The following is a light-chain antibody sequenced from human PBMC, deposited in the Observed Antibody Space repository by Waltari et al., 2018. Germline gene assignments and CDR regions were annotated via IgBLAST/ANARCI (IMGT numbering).Light chain of an antibody. V-gene: IGLV8-61*01. CDR1: SCSLSSYFF. J-gene: IGLJ3*02. Sequence: QAVVTQEPSLSVFPGGTVTLTFSFSSCSLSSYFFPSWNQQSPGQTPRTLVYKANIRSSGVPERFSGSVLGNKAVLIITGAQAEDESTYYCLLYMGSGIWVFGGGTKLTVL. CDR2: KAN. CDR3: LLYMGSGIWV.